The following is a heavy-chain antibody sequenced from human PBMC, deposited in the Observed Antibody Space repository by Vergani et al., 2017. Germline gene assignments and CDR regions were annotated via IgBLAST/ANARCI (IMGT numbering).Heavy chain of an antibody. Sequence: VHLVESGGGLVQPGRSLRLSCSGSGFTLGDYAMTWVRQAPGKGLEWIGSIFYTGTSYYNPSLESRATNSVDTSKNQFSLKLKSVTAADTAVYYCARQFWGGGGYRFDHWGQGTLVTVSS. CDR1: GFTLGDYA. J-gene: IGHJ4*02. CDR2: IFYTGTS. V-gene: IGHV4-30-2*03. D-gene: IGHD5-18*01. CDR3: ARQFWGGGGYRFDH.